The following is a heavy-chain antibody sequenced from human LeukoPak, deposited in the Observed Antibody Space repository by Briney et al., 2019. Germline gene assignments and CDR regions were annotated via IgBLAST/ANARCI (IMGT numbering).Heavy chain of an antibody. V-gene: IGHV4-4*02. CDR2: IHHSGGI. D-gene: IGHD2-15*01. CDR3: ARSPPALVVAATFYDY. J-gene: IGHJ4*02. Sequence: SETLSLTCTVSGDSISSDIWWNWVRQPPGKGLEWIGEIHHSGGINYNPSLKSRVTISVDTSKNQFSLKLSSVTAADTAVYYCARSPPALVVAATFYDYWGQGTLVTVSS. CDR1: GDSISSDIW.